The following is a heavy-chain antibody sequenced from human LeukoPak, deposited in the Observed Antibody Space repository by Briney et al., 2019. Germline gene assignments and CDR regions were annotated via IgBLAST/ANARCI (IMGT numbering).Heavy chain of an antibody. D-gene: IGHD1-26*01. V-gene: IGHV1-18*01. CDR3: ARDADRYSGSYYMLSAFDY. J-gene: IGHJ4*02. Sequence: ASVKVPCKASGYTFTSYGISWVRQAPGQGLEWMGWISAYNGNTNYAHKLQGRVTMTTDTSTSTAYMELRSLRSDDTAVYYCARDADRYSGSYYMLSAFDYWGQGTLVTVSS. CDR1: GYTFTSYG. CDR2: ISAYNGNT.